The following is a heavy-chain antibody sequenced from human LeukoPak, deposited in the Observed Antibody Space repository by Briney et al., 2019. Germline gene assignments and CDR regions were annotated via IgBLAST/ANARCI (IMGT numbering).Heavy chain of an antibody. V-gene: IGHV3-23*01. CDR3: AKDLGSGWYLANPFDY. Sequence: GGSLRLSWAASGFTFSSYAMSWVRQAPGKGLEWVSAISGSGGSTYYADSVKGRFTISRDNSKNTLYLQMNSLRAEDTAVYYCAKDLGSGWYLANPFDYWGQGTLVTVSS. D-gene: IGHD6-19*01. CDR1: GFTFSSYA. CDR2: ISGSGGST. J-gene: IGHJ4*02.